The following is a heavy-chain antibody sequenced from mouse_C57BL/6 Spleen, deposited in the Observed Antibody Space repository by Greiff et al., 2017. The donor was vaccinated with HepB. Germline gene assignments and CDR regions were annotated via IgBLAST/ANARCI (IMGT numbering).Heavy chain of an antibody. CDR1: GFSLTSYG. D-gene: IGHD3-3*01. Sequence: VQLQQSGPGLVQPSQSLSITCTVSGFSLTSYGVHWVRQSPGKGLEWLGVIWSGGSTDYNAAFISRLSISKDNSKSQVVFKMNSLQADDTAIYYCARKGDWYYFDYWGQGTTLTVSS. CDR3: ARKGDWYYFDY. CDR2: IWSGGST. V-gene: IGHV2-2*01. J-gene: IGHJ2*01.